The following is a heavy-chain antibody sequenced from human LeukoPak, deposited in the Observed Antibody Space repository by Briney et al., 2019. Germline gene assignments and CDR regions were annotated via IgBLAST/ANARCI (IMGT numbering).Heavy chain of an antibody. Sequence: SETLSLTCTVSGGSISSSSYYWGWIRQPPGKGLEWIGSIYYSGSTYYNPSLKSRVTISVDTSKNQFSLKLSSVTAADTAVYYCARGPVGGTTYNDGDAFDIWGQGTMVTVSS. J-gene: IGHJ3*02. CDR1: GGSISSSSYY. CDR2: IYYSGST. D-gene: IGHD1-7*01. V-gene: IGHV4-39*01. CDR3: ARGPVGGTTYNDGDAFDI.